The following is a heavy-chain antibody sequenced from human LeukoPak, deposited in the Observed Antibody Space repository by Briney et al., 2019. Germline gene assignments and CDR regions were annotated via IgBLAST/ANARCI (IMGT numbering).Heavy chain of an antibody. CDR2: ISGSGDST. J-gene: IGHJ4*02. Sequence: GGSLRLSCAASGFTLNSYAMSWVRQAPGKGLEWVSGISGSGDSTYNADSVKGRFTISRDRSTNTLYLQMNSLRAEDTAVYYCAKSRSPFTNLNYFDYWGQGTLVTVSS. CDR1: GFTLNSYA. D-gene: IGHD1-1*01. V-gene: IGHV3-23*01. CDR3: AKSRSPFTNLNYFDY.